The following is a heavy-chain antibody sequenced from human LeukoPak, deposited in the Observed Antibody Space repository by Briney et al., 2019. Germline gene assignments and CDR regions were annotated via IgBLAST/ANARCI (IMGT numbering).Heavy chain of an antibody. Sequence: PSQTLSLTCTVSGGSISSGGYYWSWIRQHPGKGLEWIGYIYYSGSTYYNPSLKSRVTISVDTSKNQFSLKLSSVTAADTAVYYCAREEIGYRFFDYWGQGTLVTVSS. CDR3: AREEIGYRFFDY. V-gene: IGHV4-31*03. CDR1: GGSISSGGYY. D-gene: IGHD6-13*01. CDR2: IYYSGST. J-gene: IGHJ4*02.